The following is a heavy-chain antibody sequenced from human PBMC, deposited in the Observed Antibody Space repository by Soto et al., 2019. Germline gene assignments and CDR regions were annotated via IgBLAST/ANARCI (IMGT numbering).Heavy chain of an antibody. CDR3: AKDYGYCSSTSCPFYGMDV. CDR1: GFTFSSYG. Sequence: GGSLRLSCAASGFTFSSYGMHWVRQAPGKGLEWVAVISYDGSNKYYADSVKGRFTISRDNSKNTLYLQMNSLRAEDTVVYYCAKDYGYCSSTSCPFYGMDVWGQGTTVTVSS. J-gene: IGHJ6*02. CDR2: ISYDGSNK. D-gene: IGHD2-2*03. V-gene: IGHV3-30*18.